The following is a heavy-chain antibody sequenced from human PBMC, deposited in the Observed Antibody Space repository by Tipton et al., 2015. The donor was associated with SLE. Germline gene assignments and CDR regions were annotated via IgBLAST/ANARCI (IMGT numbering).Heavy chain of an antibody. D-gene: IGHD3-10*01. CDR3: ARGSGSYYKPLDAFDI. CDR1: GGSISSYY. V-gene: IGHV4-59*10. CDR2: IYTSGST. Sequence: TLSLTCAVYGGSISSYYWSWIRQPAGKGLEWTGRIYTSGSTNYNPSLKSRVTISVDTSKNQFSLKLSSVTAADTAVYYCARGSGSYYKPLDAFDIWGQGTMVTVSS. J-gene: IGHJ3*02.